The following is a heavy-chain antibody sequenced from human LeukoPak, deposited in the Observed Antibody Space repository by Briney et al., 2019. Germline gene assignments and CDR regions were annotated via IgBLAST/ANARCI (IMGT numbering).Heavy chain of an antibody. D-gene: IGHD6-13*01. V-gene: IGHV3-23*01. Sequence: GGSLRLSCAASGFTLRSSAMSWVRQAPGKGLEWVSAISGSGGSTYYADSVKGRFTISRDNSKNTLYLQMNSLRAEDTAVYYCAKDMRYSSSPRGYFDYWGQGTLVTVSS. CDR1: GFTLRSSA. J-gene: IGHJ4*02. CDR2: ISGSGGST. CDR3: AKDMRYSSSPRGYFDY.